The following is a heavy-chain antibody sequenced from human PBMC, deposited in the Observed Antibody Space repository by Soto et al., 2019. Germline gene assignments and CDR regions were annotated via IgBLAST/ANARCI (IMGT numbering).Heavy chain of an antibody. CDR1: GGSISSGGYY. V-gene: IGHV4-31*03. CDR3: ARQSLSLLTRGYGFDP. Sequence: PSETLSLTCTVSGGSISSGGYYWSWIRQHPGKGLGWIGYFYYSGSTYYNPSLKSRVTILVDTSKNQFSLKLSSATAADTAVYYCARQSLSLLTRGYGFDPWCQGTLVTV. J-gene: IGHJ5*02. D-gene: IGHD3-3*01. CDR2: FYYSGST.